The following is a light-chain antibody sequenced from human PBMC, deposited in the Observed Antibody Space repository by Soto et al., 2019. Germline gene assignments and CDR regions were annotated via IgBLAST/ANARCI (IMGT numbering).Light chain of an antibody. CDR1: QSVSSSY. CDR2: GAS. J-gene: IGKJ5*01. CDR3: QQYGSSPRIT. V-gene: IGKV3-20*01. Sequence: EVVLTQSPATLSLSHGERATLSCRAIQSVSSSYLAWYQQKPGQAPRLLIYGASSRATGIPDRFSGSGSGTDFTLTISRLEPEDFAVYYCQQYGSSPRITFGQGTRLEI.